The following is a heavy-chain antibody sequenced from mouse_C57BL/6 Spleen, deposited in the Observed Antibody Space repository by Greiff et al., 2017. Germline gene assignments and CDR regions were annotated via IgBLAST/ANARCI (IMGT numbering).Heavy chain of an antibody. CDR3: ARSRATTALDY. D-gene: IGHD1-2*01. Sequence: VQLQQSGAELVKPGASVKISCKASGYAFSSYWMNWVKQRPGKGLEWIGQIYPGDGDTNYNGKFKGKATLTADKSSSTAYMQLSSLTSEDSAVYCCARSRATTALDYWGQGTTLTVSS. CDR1: GYAFSSYW. J-gene: IGHJ2*01. V-gene: IGHV1-80*01. CDR2: IYPGDGDT.